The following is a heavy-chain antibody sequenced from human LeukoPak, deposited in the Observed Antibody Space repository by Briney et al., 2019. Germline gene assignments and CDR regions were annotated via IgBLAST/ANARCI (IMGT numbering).Heavy chain of an antibody. V-gene: IGHV3-73*01. CDR3: TTLRIYCRGSGCEIDY. Sequence: GGSLRLSCAASGFPFSGSAMHWVRQASGKGLEWVGRIRSKANSYATAYAASVTGRFTISRDDSKNTAYLQMNSLKTEDTAVYYCTTLRIYCRGSGCEIDYWGQGTLVTVSS. D-gene: IGHD2-2*01. J-gene: IGHJ4*02. CDR1: GFPFSGSA. CDR2: IRSKANSYAT.